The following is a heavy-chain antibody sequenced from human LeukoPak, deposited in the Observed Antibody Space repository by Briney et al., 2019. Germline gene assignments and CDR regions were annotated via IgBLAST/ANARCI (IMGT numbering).Heavy chain of an antibody. Sequence: PSETLSLTCTVSGGSISSYYWSWIRQPPGKGLEWIGYIYYSGSTNYNPSLKSRVTISVDTSRNQFSLKLGSVTAADTAVYYCARGKAYYYDSSGYSYYFDYWGQGTLVTVSS. CDR2: IYYSGST. CDR1: GGSISSYY. D-gene: IGHD3-22*01. J-gene: IGHJ4*02. CDR3: ARGKAYYYDSSGYSYYFDY. V-gene: IGHV4-59*01.